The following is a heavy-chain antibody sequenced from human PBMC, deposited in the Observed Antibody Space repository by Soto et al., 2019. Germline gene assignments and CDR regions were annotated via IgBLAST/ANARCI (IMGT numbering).Heavy chain of an antibody. D-gene: IGHD7-27*01. CDR2: INPSGGST. V-gene: IGHV1-46*03. CDR1: GYTFTSYY. Sequence: ASVKVSCKASGYTFTSYYMHLVRQAPGQGLEWMGIINPSGGSTSYAQKFQGRVTMTRDTSTSTVYMELSSLRSEDTAVYYCARAGDYRTGTDYYYYYMDVWGKGTTVTVSS. CDR3: ARAGDYRTGTDYYYYYMDV. J-gene: IGHJ6*03.